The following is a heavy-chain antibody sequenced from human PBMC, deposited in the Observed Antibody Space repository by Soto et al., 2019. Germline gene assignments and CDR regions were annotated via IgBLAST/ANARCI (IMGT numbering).Heavy chain of an antibody. CDR1: RYSFTRYW. CDR2: IYPGDSDT. Sequence: VESVPTSCKGSRYSFTRYWIVCVLQMPGKGLASKGIIYPGDSDTRYSPSFQGQLTNSADKAISTAYLHRSSLKSSDTAMYCRARRACTNGLYYYPYWRQGTMVTAS. V-gene: IGHV5-51*01. CDR3: ARRACTNGLYYYPY. J-gene: IGHJ4*02. D-gene: IGHD2-8*01.